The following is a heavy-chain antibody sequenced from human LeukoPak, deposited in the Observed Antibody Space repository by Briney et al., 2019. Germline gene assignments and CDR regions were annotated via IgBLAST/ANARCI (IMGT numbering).Heavy chain of an antibody. CDR2: ISGSGGST. Sequence: PGGSLGLSCAASGFTFSSYGMTWVRQAPGKGLEWVSGISGSGGSTYYADSVKGRFTISRDNSKNTLYLQMNSLRVEDTAVYYCARSAYCGGDCYSPYFDYRGQGTLVTVSS. CDR1: GFTFSSYG. D-gene: IGHD2-21*02. CDR3: ARSAYCGGDCYSPYFDY. V-gene: IGHV3-23*01. J-gene: IGHJ4*02.